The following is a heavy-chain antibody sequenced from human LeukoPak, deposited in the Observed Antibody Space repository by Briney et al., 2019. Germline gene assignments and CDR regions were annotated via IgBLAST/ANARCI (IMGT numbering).Heavy chain of an antibody. J-gene: IGHJ5*02. D-gene: IGHD3-22*01. CDR3: ARSYYDSSGYYGFDP. V-gene: IGHV4-59*08. Sequence: PSETLSLTCAVYGGSFSGYYWSWIRQPPGKGLEWIGYIYYSGSTNYNPSLKSRVTISVATSKKQFSLKLSSVTAADTAVYYCARSYYDSSGYYGFDPWGQGTLVTVSS. CDR2: IYYSGST. CDR1: GGSFSGYY.